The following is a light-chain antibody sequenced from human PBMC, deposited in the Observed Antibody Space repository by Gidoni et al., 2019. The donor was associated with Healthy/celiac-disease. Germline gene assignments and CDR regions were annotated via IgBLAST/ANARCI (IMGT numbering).Light chain of an antibody. CDR2: AAS. Sequence: DIQMTQSPASLSASVGDRVTITCLASQSISSYLNWYQQKPGKAPKLLIYAASSLQSGVPSRFSGSGSRTDFTLTISSLQPEDFATYYCQQSYSTPGTFGQGTKLEIK. V-gene: IGKV1-39*01. J-gene: IGKJ2*01. CDR1: QSISSY. CDR3: QQSYSTPGT.